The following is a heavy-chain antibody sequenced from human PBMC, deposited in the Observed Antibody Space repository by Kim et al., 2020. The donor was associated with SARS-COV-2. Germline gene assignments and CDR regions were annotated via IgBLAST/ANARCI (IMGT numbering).Heavy chain of an antibody. CDR2: VNHSGTV. Sequence: SETLSLTCAVYGGSFSGYHWSWIRQPPGKGLEWIGDVNHSGTVNLNLSLKSRVTISIDTSKNQFALKMHSVTAADTGFYYCARGRAGVVPAPVLGLGPYYEYFIMDVWGHGTRVTVSS. D-gene: IGHD2-2*02. CDR1: GGSFSGYH. J-gene: IGHJ6*02. V-gene: IGHV4-34*01. CDR3: ARGRAGVVPAPVLGLGPYYEYFIMDV.